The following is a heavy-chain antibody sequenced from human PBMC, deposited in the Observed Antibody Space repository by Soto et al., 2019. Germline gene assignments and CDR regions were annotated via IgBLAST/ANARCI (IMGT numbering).Heavy chain of an antibody. V-gene: IGHV4-59*12. CDR1: GGSISSYY. CDR2: IYYSGST. Sequence: PSETLSLTCTVSGGSISSYYWSWIRQPPGKGLDWIGHIYYSGSTNYNPSLKSRVTISVDTSKNQFSLKLSSVIAADTAVYYCARDPHSLDYWGQGILVTVSS. CDR3: ARDPHSLDY. J-gene: IGHJ4*02. D-gene: IGHD2-15*01.